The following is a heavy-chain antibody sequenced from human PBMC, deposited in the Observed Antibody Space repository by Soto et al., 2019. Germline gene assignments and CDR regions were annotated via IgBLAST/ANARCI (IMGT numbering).Heavy chain of an antibody. J-gene: IGHJ4*02. CDR2: ISYDGSNK. V-gene: IGHV3-30-3*01. D-gene: IGHD3-10*01. CDR1: GFTFSSYA. Sequence: GGSLRLSCAASGFTFSSYAMHWVRQAPGKGLEWVAVISYDGSNKYYADSVKGRFTISRDNSKNTLYLQMNSLRAEDTAVYYCARHIKLGAVLLWFLELFDYWGQGTLVTVSS. CDR3: ARHIKLGAVLLWFLELFDY.